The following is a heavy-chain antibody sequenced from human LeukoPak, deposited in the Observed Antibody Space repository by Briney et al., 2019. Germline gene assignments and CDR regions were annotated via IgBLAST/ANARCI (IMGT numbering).Heavy chain of an antibody. J-gene: IGHJ4*02. Sequence: GGSLRLSCAASGFSFSTYAVTWLRQGPGKGLEWVSTTTDSGWSTHYTDAVKGRFTMSRDNSKNTLYLQLNSLRAEDTAVYYCARDVTMDIGGSDCWGPGTLVTVSS. V-gene: IGHV3-23*01. D-gene: IGHD2-2*03. CDR2: TTDSGWST. CDR1: GFSFSTYA. CDR3: ARDVTMDIGGSDC.